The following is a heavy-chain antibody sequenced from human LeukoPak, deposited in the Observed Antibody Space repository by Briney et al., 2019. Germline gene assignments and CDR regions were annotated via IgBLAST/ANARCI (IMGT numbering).Heavy chain of an antibody. J-gene: IGHJ5*02. V-gene: IGHV1-69*04. Sequence: SVTVSCTSSGGTFISYAISWVRQAPGQGLEWMGRIIPILGIANYAQKFQGRVTITADKSTSTAYMELSSLRSEDTAVYYCARDRHGDYGFGWFDLWGQGTLVTVSS. CDR1: GGTFISYA. CDR2: IIPILGIA. CDR3: ARDRHGDYGFGWFDL. D-gene: IGHD4-17*01.